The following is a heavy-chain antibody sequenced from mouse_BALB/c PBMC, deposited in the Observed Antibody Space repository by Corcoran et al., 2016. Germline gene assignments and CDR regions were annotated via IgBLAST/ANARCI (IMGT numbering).Heavy chain of an antibody. Sequence: DVQLQESGPGLVKPSQSLSLTCSVTGYSITSGYYWNWIRQFPGNKLEWMGYISYDGSNNYNPSLKNRIYITRDTSKNQFFLKLNSVTTEDTATYYCARGRGSTMITTSWFAYWGQGTLVTVSA. V-gene: IGHV3-6*02. CDR3: ARGRGSTMITTSWFAY. D-gene: IGHD2-4*01. CDR1: GYSITSGYY. J-gene: IGHJ3*01. CDR2: ISYDGSN.